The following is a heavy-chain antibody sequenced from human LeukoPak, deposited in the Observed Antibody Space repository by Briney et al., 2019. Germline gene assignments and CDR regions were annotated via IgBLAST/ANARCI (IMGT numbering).Heavy chain of an antibody. Sequence: PGGSLRLSCAASGFTFDDYGMSWVRQAPGKGLEWVSGINWNGGSTGYADSVKGRFTISRDNAKNSLYLQMNSLRAEDTAVYYCARDLTTVTTVDYWGQGTLVTVSS. CDR2: INWNGGST. J-gene: IGHJ4*02. CDR1: GFTFDDYG. D-gene: IGHD4-11*01. CDR3: ARDLTTVTTVDY. V-gene: IGHV3-20*04.